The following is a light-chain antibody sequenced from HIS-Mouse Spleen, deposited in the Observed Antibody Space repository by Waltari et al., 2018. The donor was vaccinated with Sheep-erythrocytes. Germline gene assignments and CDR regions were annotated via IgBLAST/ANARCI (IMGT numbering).Light chain of an antibody. V-gene: IGLV2-14*01. CDR1: SSDVGGYNY. J-gene: IGLJ2*01. CDR3: SSYTSSSTQV. Sequence: QSALTQPASVSVSPGQSITIPCPGTSSDVGGYNYVSWYQQHPGKAPKLMIYEVSNRPSGVSNRFSGSKSGNTASLTISGLQAEDEADYYCSSYTSSSTQVFGGGTKLTVL. CDR2: EVS.